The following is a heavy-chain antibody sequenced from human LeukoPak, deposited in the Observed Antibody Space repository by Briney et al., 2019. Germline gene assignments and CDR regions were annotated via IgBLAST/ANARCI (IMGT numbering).Heavy chain of an antibody. CDR3: ARDSDPMTNGLIGY. J-gene: IGHJ4*02. CDR1: GYTFTSYG. D-gene: IGHD3-22*01. Sequence: ASVKVSCKASGYTFTSYGISWVRQAPGQGLEWMGWISAYNGNTNYAQKLQGRVTMTTDTSTSTAYMELRSLRSDDTAVYYCARDSDPMTNGLIGYWGQGTLVTVSS. CDR2: ISAYNGNT. V-gene: IGHV1-18*01.